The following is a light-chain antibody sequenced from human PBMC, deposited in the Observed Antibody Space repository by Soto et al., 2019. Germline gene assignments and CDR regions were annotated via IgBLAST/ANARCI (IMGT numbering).Light chain of an antibody. CDR2: DVS. V-gene: IGLV2-11*01. CDR1: SSDVGGYNY. J-gene: IGLJ1*01. Sequence: QSALTQPRSVSGSPGQSVTISCTGTSSDVGGYNYVSWYQQHPGTPPKLIILDVSMRPSGVPDRFSGSKSGNTASLTISGLQAEDEADYYCCSYAGSYTLYVFGTGTKVTVL. CDR3: CSYAGSYTLYV.